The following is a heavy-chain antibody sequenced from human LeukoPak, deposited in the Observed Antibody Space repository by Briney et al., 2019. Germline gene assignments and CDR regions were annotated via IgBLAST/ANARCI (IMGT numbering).Heavy chain of an antibody. V-gene: IGHV6-1*01. J-gene: IGHJ4*02. CDR1: GDSVSRNSAV. Sequence: SQTLSLTCAISGDSVSRNSAVWNWIRQSPSRGLEWLGRTYYSSKWHTDYAVSVKSRITINPDTSKNQFSLQLNSVTPEDTAVYYCARGSTTGDFDFWGQGTLVTVSS. CDR2: TYYSSKWHT. CDR3: ARGSTTGDFDF. D-gene: IGHD1-1*01.